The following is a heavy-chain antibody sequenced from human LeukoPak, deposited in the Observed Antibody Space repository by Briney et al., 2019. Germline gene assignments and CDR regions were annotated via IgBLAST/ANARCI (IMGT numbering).Heavy chain of an antibody. D-gene: IGHD3-22*01. Sequence: GGSLRLSCAASGFTFRSYGMHWVRQAPGKGLEYVSAISSNGGRTYYANSVKGRFAISRDNSRNTLYLQMGSLRAEDMAVYYCATYYYDSGGFHFHHWGQGTLVTVSS. J-gene: IGHJ1*01. CDR1: GFTFRSYG. V-gene: IGHV3-64*01. CDR2: ISSNGGRT. CDR3: ATYYYDSGGFHFHH.